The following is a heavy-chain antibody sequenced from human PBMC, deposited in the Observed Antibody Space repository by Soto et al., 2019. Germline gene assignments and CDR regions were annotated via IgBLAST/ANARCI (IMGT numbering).Heavy chain of an antibody. V-gene: IGHV3-30-3*01. Sequence: QVQLVESGGGVLQPGRSLRLSCAASGFTFSSYAMHWLRQAPGKGLEWVAVISYDGSNKYYADSVKGRFTISRDNYQNTPYEQMSGVRSEDTAVHYCARAPTREDYGGYGRAFDIWGQGTIVTVCS. CDR3: ARAPTREDYGGYGRAFDI. J-gene: IGHJ3*02. D-gene: IGHD4-17*01. CDR1: GFTFSSYA. CDR2: ISYDGSNK.